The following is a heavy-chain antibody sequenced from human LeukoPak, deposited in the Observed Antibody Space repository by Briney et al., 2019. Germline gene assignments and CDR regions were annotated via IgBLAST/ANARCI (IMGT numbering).Heavy chain of an antibody. CDR1: GDSISSYH. V-gene: IGHV4-59*12. CDR3: AATIKRDYGDTNIDY. Sequence: SETLSLTCTVPGDSISSYHWSWIRQPPGKGLEWIGYMYHIGGINYNPSLKSRVTISVDTSENQFSLKLTSVTAADTAVYYCAATIKRDYGDTNIDYWGQGTLVTVSS. J-gene: IGHJ4*02. CDR2: MYHIGGI. D-gene: IGHD4-17*01.